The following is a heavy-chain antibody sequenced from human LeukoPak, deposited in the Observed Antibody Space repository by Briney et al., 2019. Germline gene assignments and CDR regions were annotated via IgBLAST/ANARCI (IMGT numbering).Heavy chain of an antibody. Sequence: SETLSLTCSVSGDSVSRSDSYWDWIRQPPGKGLEWIGTIYYSGRTYYSPSLKSRVTMSVDPSNNQFSLTLRSVTAADTAIYYCARRRYYDGSGYLEWGQGTQLSVSS. CDR1: GDSVSRSDSY. CDR2: IYYSGRT. J-gene: IGHJ1*01. D-gene: IGHD3-22*01. CDR3: ARRRYYDGSGYLE. V-gene: IGHV4-39*01.